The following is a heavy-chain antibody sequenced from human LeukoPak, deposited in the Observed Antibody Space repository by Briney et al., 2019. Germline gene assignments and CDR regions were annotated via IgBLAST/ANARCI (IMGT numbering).Heavy chain of an antibody. D-gene: IGHD3-16*01. CDR2: FDPEDGET. CDR3: ARDNDSRDPPHFDY. Sequence: ASVKVSCKVSGYTLTELSMHWVRQAPGKGLEWMGGFDPEDGETFYAQKFQGRVTMTEDTSTDTAYMELSSLRSEDTAVYYCARDNDSRDPPHFDYWGQGTLVTVSS. CDR1: GYTLTELS. V-gene: IGHV1-24*01. J-gene: IGHJ4*02.